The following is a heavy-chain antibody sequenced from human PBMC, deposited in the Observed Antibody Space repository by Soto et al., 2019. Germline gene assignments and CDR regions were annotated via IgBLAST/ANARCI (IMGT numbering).Heavy chain of an antibody. V-gene: IGHV3-30*03. D-gene: IGHD3-10*01. J-gene: IGHJ4*02. CDR1: DFDFSSYG. CDR2: SSYDGRET. CDR3: ARDSGWPILNFDN. Sequence: GGSLRLSCAASDFDFSSYGIHWVRQAPGKGLEWVAASSYDGRETFYADSAKGRFTVSKEMSKNTAFLQMNTLRHEDTAVYFCARDSGWPILNFDNWGQGTPVTVSS.